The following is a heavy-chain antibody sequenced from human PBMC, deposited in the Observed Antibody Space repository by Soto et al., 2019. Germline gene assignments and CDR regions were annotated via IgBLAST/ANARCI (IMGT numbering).Heavy chain of an antibody. CDR1: GYTFTSYY. V-gene: IGHV1-46*03. CDR3: ARDLNHCSSICCYADYYYYGMDV. Sequence: ASVKVSCKASGYTFTSYYMHWVRQAPGQGLEWMGIINPSGGSTSYAQKFQGRVTMTRDTSTSTVYMELSSLRSEDTAVYYCARDLNHCSSICCYADYYYYGMDVWGQGTTVTAP. J-gene: IGHJ6*02. D-gene: IGHD2-2*01. CDR2: INPSGGST.